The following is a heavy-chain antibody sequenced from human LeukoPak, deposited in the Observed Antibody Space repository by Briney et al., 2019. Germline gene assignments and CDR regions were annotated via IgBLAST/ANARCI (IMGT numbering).Heavy chain of an antibody. CDR2: ISGSGGST. CDR3: AKDPAYCGGDCYYAFDI. V-gene: IGHV3-23*01. D-gene: IGHD2-21*02. CDR1: GFTFSSYA. J-gene: IGHJ3*02. Sequence: QAGGSLRLSCAASGFTFSSYAMSWVRQAPGKGLEWVSAISGSGGSTYYADSVKGRFTISRDNSKNTLYLQMNSLRAEDTAVYYCAKDPAYCGGDCYYAFDIWGQGTMVTVSS.